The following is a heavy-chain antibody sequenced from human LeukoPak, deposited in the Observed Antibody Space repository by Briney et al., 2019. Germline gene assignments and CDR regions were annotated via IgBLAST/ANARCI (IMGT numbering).Heavy chain of an antibody. CDR3: AKGIRLVRGVMEYYFDY. V-gene: IGHV3-33*06. D-gene: IGHD3-10*01. CDR1: GFTFSSYG. J-gene: IGHJ4*02. Sequence: PGGSLRHSCAASGFTFSSYGMHWVRQAPGKGLEGVAVIWYDGSNKYYADSVKGRFTISRDNSKNTLYLQMNSLRAEDTAVYYCAKGIRLVRGVMEYYFDYWGQGTLVTVSS. CDR2: IWYDGSNK.